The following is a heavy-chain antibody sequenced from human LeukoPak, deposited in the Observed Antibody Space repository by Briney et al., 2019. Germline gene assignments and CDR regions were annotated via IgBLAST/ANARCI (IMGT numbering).Heavy chain of an antibody. Sequence: GASVKVSCKASGYTFTGYYMHWVRQAPGQGLEWMGWINPNSGGTNYAQKFQGRVTMTRDTSISTAYMELSRLRSDDTAVYYWAIRDYGDYWYYFDYWGQGTLVTVSS. J-gene: IGHJ4*02. CDR2: INPNSGGT. D-gene: IGHD4-17*01. V-gene: IGHV1-2*02. CDR1: GYTFTGYY. CDR3: AIRDYGDYWYYFDY.